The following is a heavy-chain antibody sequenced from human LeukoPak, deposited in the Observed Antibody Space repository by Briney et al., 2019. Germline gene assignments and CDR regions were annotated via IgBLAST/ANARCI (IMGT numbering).Heavy chain of an antibody. CDR3: ARDPYYYDSSGHDY. Sequence: PGGSLRLSCAASGFTFSSYGMHWVRQAPGKGLEWVAVIWYDGSNKYYADSVKGRFTISRDNSKNTLYLQMNSLRSEDTAVYYCARDPYYYDSSGHDYWGQGTLVTVSS. CDR2: IWYDGSNK. CDR1: GFTFSSYG. D-gene: IGHD3-22*01. V-gene: IGHV3-33*01. J-gene: IGHJ4*02.